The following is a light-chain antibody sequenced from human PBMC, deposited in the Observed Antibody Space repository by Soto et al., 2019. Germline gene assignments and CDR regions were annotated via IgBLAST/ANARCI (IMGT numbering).Light chain of an antibody. CDR1: QSVSTY. CDR2: DAS. V-gene: IGKV3-11*01. Sequence: EIVLTQSPATLSLSPGERATLSCRASQSVSTYLAWYQQKPGQAPRLLIHDASNRATGIPARFSGSGSGTDSTLTISSLEPEDFAVYYCQQRSTLPYTFGPGTKVDV. J-gene: IGKJ3*01. CDR3: QQRSTLPYT.